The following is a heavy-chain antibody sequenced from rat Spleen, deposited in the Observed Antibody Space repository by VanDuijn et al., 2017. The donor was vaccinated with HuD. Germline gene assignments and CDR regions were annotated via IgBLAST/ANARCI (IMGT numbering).Heavy chain of an antibody. CDR2: IWAGGGT. Sequence: QVQLKESGPGLVQPSQTLSLTCTVAGFSLTSYNVHWVRQPPGKGLVWMGTIWAGGGTNYNSAVQSRLSISRDTSKSQVFLKMNSLQPEDTGTYYCARQDYGYNPFDSWGQGVMVTVSS. V-gene: IGHV2-72*01. D-gene: IGHD1-9*01. CDR1: GFSLTSYN. J-gene: IGHJ2*01. CDR3: ARQDYGYNPFDS.